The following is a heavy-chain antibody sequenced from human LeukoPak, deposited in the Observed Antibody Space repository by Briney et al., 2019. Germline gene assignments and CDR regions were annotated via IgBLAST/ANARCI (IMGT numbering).Heavy chain of an antibody. CDR2: IYYSGST. Sequence: PSETLSLTCTVSGGSIRSYYWSWIRQPPGKGLEWIGYIYYSGSTNYNPSLKSRVTISIDTSKNQFSLKLSSVTAADTAVYYCARGPRVYCTGGSCYELDYWGQGTLVTVSS. CDR1: GGSIRSYY. CDR3: ARGPRVYCTGGSCYELDY. D-gene: IGHD2-15*01. J-gene: IGHJ4*02. V-gene: IGHV4-59*01.